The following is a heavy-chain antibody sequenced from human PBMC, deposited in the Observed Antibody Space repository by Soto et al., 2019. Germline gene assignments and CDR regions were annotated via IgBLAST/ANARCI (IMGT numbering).Heavy chain of an antibody. D-gene: IGHD2-2*01. J-gene: IGHJ3*02. Sequence: QVQLVQSGAEVKKPGSSVKVSCKASGGTFSSYAISWVRQAPGQGLEWMGGIIPIFGTANYAQKFQGRVTITADKSTSTAYMELSSLRYEDTAVYYCARAPCSSTSCYWSRAFDIWGQGTMVTVSS. CDR1: GGTFSSYA. CDR3: ARAPCSSTSCYWSRAFDI. V-gene: IGHV1-69*06. CDR2: IIPIFGTA.